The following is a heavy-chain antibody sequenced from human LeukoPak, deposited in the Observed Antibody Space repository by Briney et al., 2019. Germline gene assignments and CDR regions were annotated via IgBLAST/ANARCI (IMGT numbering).Heavy chain of an antibody. CDR1: GGSISSSSYY. V-gene: IGHV4-39*07. D-gene: IGHD3-16*01. J-gene: IGHJ6*02. CDR3: ARSRGAAYYDYVWGRPSYGMDV. CDR2: IYYSGST. Sequence: PSETLSLTCTVSGGSISSSSYYWGWIRQPLGKGLEWIGSIYYSGSTYYNPSLKSRVTISVDTSKNQFSLKLSSVTAADTAVYYCARSRGAAYYDYVWGRPSYGMDVWGQGTTVTVSS.